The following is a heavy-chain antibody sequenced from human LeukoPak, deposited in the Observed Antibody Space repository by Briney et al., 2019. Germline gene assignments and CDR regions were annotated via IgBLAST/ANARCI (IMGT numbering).Heavy chain of an antibody. CDR3: ARVFVDTAPDY. CDR1: GGSISSYY. V-gene: IGHV4-59*01. Sequence: SETLSLTCTVSGGSISSYYWSWIRQPPGKGLEWIWYIYYSGSTNYNPSLKSRVTISVDTSKNQFSLKLSSVTAADTAVYYCARVFVDTAPDYWGQGTLVTVSS. D-gene: IGHD5-18*01. CDR2: IYYSGST. J-gene: IGHJ4*02.